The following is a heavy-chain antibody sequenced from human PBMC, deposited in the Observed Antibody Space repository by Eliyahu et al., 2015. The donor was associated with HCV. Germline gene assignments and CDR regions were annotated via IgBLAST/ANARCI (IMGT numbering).Heavy chain of an antibody. CDR3: AKDSGGDAYRDYFDS. J-gene: IGHJ4*02. V-gene: IGHV3-23*01. CDR2: LSGGGGNT. CDR1: GFTFRSYA. D-gene: IGHD2-21*01. Sequence: EVQLLESGGGLVQPGGSLRLSCVASGFTFRSYAMSWVRQAPGKALEWVSTLSGGGGNTYYADSVKGRFTISRDNSKNTLYLQMDSLRVEDTAVYYCAKDSGGDAYRDYFDSWGQGTLVTVSS.